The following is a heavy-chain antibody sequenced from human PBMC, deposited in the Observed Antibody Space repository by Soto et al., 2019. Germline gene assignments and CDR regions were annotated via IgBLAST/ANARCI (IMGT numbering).Heavy chain of an antibody. V-gene: IGHV4-59*01. CDR3: ARDHNDILTGRGWFDP. D-gene: IGHD3-9*01. J-gene: IGHJ5*02. CDR2: IYYSGST. Sequence: SETLSLTCTVSGGSISSYYWSWIRQPPGKGLEWIGYIYYSGSTNYNPSLKSRVTISVDTSKNQFSLKLSSVRSADTAVYYCARDHNDILTGRGWFDPWGQGTLVTVSS. CDR1: GGSISSYY.